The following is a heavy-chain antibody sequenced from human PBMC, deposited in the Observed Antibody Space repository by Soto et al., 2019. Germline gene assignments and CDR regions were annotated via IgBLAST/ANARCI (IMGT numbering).Heavy chain of an antibody. D-gene: IGHD3-10*01. Sequence: PGGSLRLSCAASGFTFSNAWMSWVRQAPGKGLEWVGRIKSKTDGGTTDYAAPVKGRFTISRDDPKNTLYLQMNSLKTEDTAVYYCTTGEFGYGMDVWGQGTTVTVSS. V-gene: IGHV3-15*01. J-gene: IGHJ6*02. CDR3: TTGEFGYGMDV. CDR2: IKSKTDGGTT. CDR1: GFTFSNAW.